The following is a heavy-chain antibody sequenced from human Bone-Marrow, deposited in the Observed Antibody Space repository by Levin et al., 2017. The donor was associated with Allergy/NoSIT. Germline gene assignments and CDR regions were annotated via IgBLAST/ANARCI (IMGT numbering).Heavy chain of an antibody. D-gene: IGHD6-19*01. CDR2: IYPGDSDT. CDR1: GYSFTSYW. Sequence: KVSCKGSGYSFTSYWIGWVRQLPGKGLEWMGIIYPGDSDTRYSPSFQGQVTISADKSISTAYLQWSSLKASDTAMYYCASAIPGIAVADHFDYWGQGTLVTVSS. V-gene: IGHV5-51*01. CDR3: ASAIPGIAVADHFDY. J-gene: IGHJ4*02.